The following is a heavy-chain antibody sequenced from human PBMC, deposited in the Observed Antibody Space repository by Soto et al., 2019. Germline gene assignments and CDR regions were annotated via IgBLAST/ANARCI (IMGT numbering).Heavy chain of an antibody. J-gene: IGHJ6*02. V-gene: IGHV1-18*01. Sequence: QVQLVQSGDEVKKPGASVKVSCKASGYIFVNYGIAWVRQAPRQGLEWMGWISPYTGNTHSASKVQGRLTMTTDTSTSPAYIDLGSLTSDDTAVYYCVMVDNYVTPTPQDVWGQGTTVTVSS. D-gene: IGHD3-16*01. CDR3: VMVDNYVTPTPQDV. CDR1: GYIFVNYG. CDR2: ISPYTGNT.